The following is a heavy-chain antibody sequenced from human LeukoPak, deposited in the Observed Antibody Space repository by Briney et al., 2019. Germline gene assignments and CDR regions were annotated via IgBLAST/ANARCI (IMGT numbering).Heavy chain of an antibody. V-gene: IGHV3-23*01. CDR2: ISGSDGST. J-gene: IGHJ4*02. Sequence: GGSLRLSCAASGFTFSSYGMSWVRQAPGKGLEWVSAISGSDGSTYYADSVKGRFTISRDNSKNTLYLQMNSLRAEDTAVYYCAKEAGYYDSSGYHSPHDYWGQGTLVTVSS. CDR1: GFTFSSYG. CDR3: AKEAGYYDSSGYHSPHDY. D-gene: IGHD3-22*01.